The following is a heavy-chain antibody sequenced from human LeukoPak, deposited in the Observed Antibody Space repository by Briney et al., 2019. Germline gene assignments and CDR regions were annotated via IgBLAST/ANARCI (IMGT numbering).Heavy chain of an antibody. CDR3: AKDQGIVVVPAAILHFGFDY. V-gene: IGHV3-33*06. D-gene: IGHD2-2*01. J-gene: IGHJ4*02. Sequence: PGGSLRLSCAASGFTFSSYGMHWVRQAPGKGLEWVAVIWYDGSNKYYADSVKGRFTISRDNSKNTLYLQMNSLRAEDTAVYYCAKDQGIVVVPAAILHFGFDYWGQGTLVTVSS. CDR2: IWYDGSNK. CDR1: GFTFSSYG.